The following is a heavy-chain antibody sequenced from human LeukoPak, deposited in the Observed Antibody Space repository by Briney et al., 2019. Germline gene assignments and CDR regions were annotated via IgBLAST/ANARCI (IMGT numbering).Heavy chain of an antibody. V-gene: IGHV1-18*01. CDR2: IGVRTGQT. D-gene: IGHD6-13*01. CDR1: GYMFVGRG. CDR3: VRDNSGLAGVSLDL. Sequence: GASVKVSCKASGYMFVGRGFTWVRQAPGQGLEWMGWIGVRTGQTQFAQQFRDRFTMTTNTSTTTASMELKSLRPDDTAVYYCVRDNSGLAGVSLDLWGQGTQVIVSS. J-gene: IGHJ4*02.